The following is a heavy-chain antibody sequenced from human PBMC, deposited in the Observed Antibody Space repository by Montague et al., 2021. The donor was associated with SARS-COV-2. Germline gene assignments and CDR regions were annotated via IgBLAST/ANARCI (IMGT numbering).Heavy chain of an antibody. V-gene: IGHV4-59*01. Sequence: SETLSLTCTVPGGSISSYYWSWIRQPPGKGLEWIGYIYYSGSTNYNPSLKSRVTISVDTSKNQFSLKLSSVTAADTAVYYCARSRRITIFGVGLSNYYGMDVWGEGTTVTVSS. CDR2: IYYSGST. CDR3: ARSRRITIFGVGLSNYYGMDV. CDR1: GGSISSYY. D-gene: IGHD3-3*01. J-gene: IGHJ6*04.